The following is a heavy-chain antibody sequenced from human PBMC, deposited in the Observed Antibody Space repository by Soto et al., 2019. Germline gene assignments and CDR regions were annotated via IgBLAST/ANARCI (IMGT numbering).Heavy chain of an antibody. V-gene: IGHV1-69*01. CDR2: IIPIFGTA. D-gene: IGHD4-17*01. CDR1: GGTFSSYA. CDR3: ARPRDYGDYPPYYYYGMDV. Sequence: SCKASGGTFSSYAISWVRQAPGQGLEWMGGIIPIFGTANYAQKFQGRVTITADESTSTAYMELSSLRSEDTAVYYCARPRDYGDYPPYYYYGMDVWGQGTTVTVSS. J-gene: IGHJ6*02.